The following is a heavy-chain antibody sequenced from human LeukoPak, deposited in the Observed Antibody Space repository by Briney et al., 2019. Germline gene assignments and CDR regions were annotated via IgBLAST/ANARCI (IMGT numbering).Heavy chain of an antibody. D-gene: IGHD2-15*01. J-gene: IGHJ4*02. CDR1: GFTFSSYA. Sequence: GGSLRLSCAASGFTFSSYAMHWVRQAPGKGLEYVSAISSKGGSTYYANSVKGRFTISRDNSKNTLYLQMGSLRAEDMAVYYCARDLRLRMFDYWGQGTLVTVSS. V-gene: IGHV3-64*01. CDR3: ARDLRLRMFDY. CDR2: ISSKGGST.